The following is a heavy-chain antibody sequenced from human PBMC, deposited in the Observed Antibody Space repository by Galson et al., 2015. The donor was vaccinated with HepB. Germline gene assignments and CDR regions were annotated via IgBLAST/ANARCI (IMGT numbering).Heavy chain of an antibody. CDR3: ARSGGSLKNWFDP. CDR1: GGTFSSYA. Sequence: SVKVSCKASGGTFSSYAISWVRQAPGQGLEWMGGIIPIFGTANYAQKFQGRVTITAGESTSTAYMELSSLRSEDTAVYYCARSGGSLKNWFDPWGQGTLVTVSS. CDR2: IIPIFGTA. V-gene: IGHV1-69*13. D-gene: IGHD2-15*01. J-gene: IGHJ5*02.